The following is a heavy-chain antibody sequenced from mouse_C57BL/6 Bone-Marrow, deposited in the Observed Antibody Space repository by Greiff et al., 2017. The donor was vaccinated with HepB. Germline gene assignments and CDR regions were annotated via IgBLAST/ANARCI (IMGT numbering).Heavy chain of an antibody. Sequence: RPEQGLEWIGWIDPENGDTEYASKFQGKATITADTSSNTAYLQLSSLTSEDTAVYYCTRRWYFDVWGTGTTVTVSS. CDR2: IDPENGDT. V-gene: IGHV14-4*01. J-gene: IGHJ1*03. CDR3: TRRWYFDV.